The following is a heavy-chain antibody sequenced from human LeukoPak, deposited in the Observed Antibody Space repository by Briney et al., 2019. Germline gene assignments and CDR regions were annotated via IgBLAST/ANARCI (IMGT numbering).Heavy chain of an antibody. CDR3: AKGKSFRTRGIAAAEFDY. J-gene: IGHJ4*02. Sequence: GRSLRLSCAASGFTFSSYGIHWVRQAPGKGLEWVAVISYDGSNKYYADSVKGRFTISRDNSKNTLYLQMNSLRVEDTAVYYYAKGKSFRTRGIAAAEFDYWGQGTLVTVSS. D-gene: IGHD6-13*01. CDR2: ISYDGSNK. CDR1: GFTFSSYG. V-gene: IGHV3-30*18.